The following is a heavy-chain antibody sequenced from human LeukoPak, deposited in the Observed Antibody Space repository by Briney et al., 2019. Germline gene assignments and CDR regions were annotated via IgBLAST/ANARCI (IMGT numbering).Heavy chain of an antibody. J-gene: IGHJ5*02. Sequence: GGSLRLSCAASGFTFSSYSMNWVRQAPGKGLEWVSSISSSSSYIYYADSVKGRFTISRDNAKNSLYLQMNSLRAEDTAVYYCARGSPPSIVVVPAAIPAWFDPWGQGTLVTVSS. CDR2: ISSSSSYI. V-gene: IGHV3-21*01. D-gene: IGHD2-2*02. CDR1: GFTFSSYS. CDR3: ARGSPPSIVVVPAAIPAWFDP.